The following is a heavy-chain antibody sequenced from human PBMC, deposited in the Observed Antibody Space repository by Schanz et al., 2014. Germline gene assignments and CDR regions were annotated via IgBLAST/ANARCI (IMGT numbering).Heavy chain of an antibody. CDR1: GDSISSYSYY. CDR3: ARQGIGYQHGRYYYYMDV. V-gene: IGHV4-61*02. D-gene: IGHD2-2*01. CDR2: IYTGGST. Sequence: QVQLQESGPGLVKPSQTLSLTCTVSGDSISSYSYYWTWIRQPAGKGLEWIGRIYTGGSTIYNPSLKSRVTISVDTSKNQFSLNLISVTAADTAVYYCARQGIGYQHGRYYYYMDVWGRGTTVTVSS. J-gene: IGHJ6*03.